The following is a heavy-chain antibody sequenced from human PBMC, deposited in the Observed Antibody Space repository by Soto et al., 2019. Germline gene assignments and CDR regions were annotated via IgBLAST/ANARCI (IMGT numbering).Heavy chain of an antibody. J-gene: IGHJ4*02. CDR2: IIPILGIA. D-gene: IGHD6-13*01. V-gene: IGHV1-69*04. Sequence: ASVKVSCKASGGTFSSYTISWVRQAPGQGLEWMGRIIPILGIANYAQKFQGRVTITADKSTSTAYMELSSLRSEDTAVYYCARDLIGGYSSSWYYFDYWGQGTLVTVSS. CDR3: ARDLIGGYSSSWYYFDY. CDR1: GGTFSSYT.